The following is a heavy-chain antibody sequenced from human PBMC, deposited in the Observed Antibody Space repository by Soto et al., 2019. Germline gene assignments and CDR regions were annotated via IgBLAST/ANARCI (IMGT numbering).Heavy chain of an antibody. Sequence: GGSLRLSCAASGFTFSSYGMHWVRQAPGKGLEWVAVIWYDGSNKYYADSVKGRFTISRDNSKNTLYLQMNSLRAEDTAVYYCARDEQTSGLWNWFDPWGQGTLVTVSS. CDR1: GFTFSSYG. CDR2: IWYDGSNK. V-gene: IGHV3-33*01. J-gene: IGHJ5*02. CDR3: ARDEQTSGLWNWFDP. D-gene: IGHD2-2*01.